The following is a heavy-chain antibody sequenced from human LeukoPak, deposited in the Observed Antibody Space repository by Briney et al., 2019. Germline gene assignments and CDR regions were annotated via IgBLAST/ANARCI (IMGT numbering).Heavy chain of an antibody. J-gene: IGHJ3*02. CDR3: TRDLTYGSGTYDAFDI. Sequence: GGSLRLSCTASGFTFGDYAMSWFRQAPGKGLEWVGFIRSKAYSGTTEYAASVKGRFTISRDDSKSIAYLQMNSLKTEDTAVYYCTRDLTYGSGTYDAFDIWGQGTMVTVSS. CDR2: IRSKAYSGTT. D-gene: IGHD3-10*01. V-gene: IGHV3-49*03. CDR1: GFTFGDYA.